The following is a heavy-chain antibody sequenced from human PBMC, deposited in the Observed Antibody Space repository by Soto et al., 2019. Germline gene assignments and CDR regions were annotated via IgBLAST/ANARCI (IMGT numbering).Heavy chain of an antibody. CDR3: GRAQSRNWNARGYGIDV. V-gene: IGHV3-13*04. CDR2: FGSGGDR. J-gene: IGHJ6*02. CDR1: GFSLSSYD. D-gene: IGHD1-1*01. Sequence: ESGGGLLQPGTSVRLSCAALGFSLSSYDLHWVRQVPEKRLEWVAFFGSGGDRHYSGSVKGRFTISRDTAKKSFYLQMNSLKVGDTAVYYCGRAQSRNWNARGYGIDVWGQGTTVIVSS.